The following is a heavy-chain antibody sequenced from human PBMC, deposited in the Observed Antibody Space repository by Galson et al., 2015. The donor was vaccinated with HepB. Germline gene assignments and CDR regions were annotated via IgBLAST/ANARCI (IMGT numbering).Heavy chain of an antibody. CDR1: GYTFTSYG. CDR3: ARDSSSWYRGGWFDP. J-gene: IGHJ5*02. Sequence: SVKVSCKASGYTFTSYGISWVRQAPGQGLEWMGWISAYNGNTNYAQKLQGRVTMTTDTSASTAYMELRSLRSDDTAVYYCARDSSSWYRGGWFDPWGQGTLVTVSS. CDR2: ISAYNGNT. V-gene: IGHV1-18*01. D-gene: IGHD6-13*01.